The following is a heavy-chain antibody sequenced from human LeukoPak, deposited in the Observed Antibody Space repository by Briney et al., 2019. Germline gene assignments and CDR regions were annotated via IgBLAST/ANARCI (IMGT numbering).Heavy chain of an antibody. V-gene: IGHV6-1*01. CDR1: GDSVSSNSAA. CDR2: TYYRSKWYN. J-gene: IGHJ6*02. CDR3: ARAVAQQLDPYYYGKDV. Sequence: PSQTLSLTCAISGDSVSSNSAAWNWIRQSPSRGLEWLGRTYYRSKWYNDYAVSVKSRITINPDTSKNQFSLQLNSVTPEDTAVYYCARAVAQQLDPYYYGKDVWGQGTTVTVSS. D-gene: IGHD6-13*01.